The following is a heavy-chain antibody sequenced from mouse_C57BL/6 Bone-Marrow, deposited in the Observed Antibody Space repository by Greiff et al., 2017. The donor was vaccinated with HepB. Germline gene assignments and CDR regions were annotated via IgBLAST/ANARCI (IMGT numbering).Heavy chain of an antibody. J-gene: IGHJ1*03. CDR2: IDPSDSYT. D-gene: IGHD4-1*01. Sequence: QVQLQQPGAELVKPGASVKLSCKASGYTFTSYWMQWVNQRPGQGLEWIGEIDPSDSYTNYNQKFKGKATLTVDTSSSTAYMQLSSLTSEESAVYYCEKERNWDHWYFDVWGTGTTVTVSS. V-gene: IGHV1-50*01. CDR3: EKERNWDHWYFDV. CDR1: GYTFTSYW.